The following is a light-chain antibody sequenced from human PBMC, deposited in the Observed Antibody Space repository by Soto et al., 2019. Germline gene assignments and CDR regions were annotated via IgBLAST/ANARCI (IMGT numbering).Light chain of an antibody. CDR3: QQYENLPT. CDR2: DAS. Sequence: DIKMTQSPSTLSASVGGRVTITCQASQNINNYLNWYQQKPGRAPKLLIYDASNLEAGVPSRFRGGGSGTDFTFTISRLQPEDIATYYRQQYENLPTLGQGTRLEIK. CDR1: QNINNY. J-gene: IGKJ5*01. V-gene: IGKV1-33*01.